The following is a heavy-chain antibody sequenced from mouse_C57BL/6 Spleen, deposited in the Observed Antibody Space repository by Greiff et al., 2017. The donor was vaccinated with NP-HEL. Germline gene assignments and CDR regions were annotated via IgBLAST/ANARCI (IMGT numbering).Heavy chain of an antibody. Sequence: EVMLVESGGGLVKPGGSLKLSCAASGFTFSSYAMSWVRQTPEKRLEWVATISDGGSYTYYPDNVKGRFTISRDNAKNNLYLQMSHLKSEDTAMYYCARDKRGYSWFAYWGQGTLVTVSA. CDR1: GFTFSSYA. V-gene: IGHV5-4*01. D-gene: IGHD2-3*01. CDR3: ARDKRGYSWFAY. J-gene: IGHJ3*01. CDR2: ISDGGSYT.